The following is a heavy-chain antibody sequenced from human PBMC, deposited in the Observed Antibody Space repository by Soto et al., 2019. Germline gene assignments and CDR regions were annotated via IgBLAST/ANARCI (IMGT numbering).Heavy chain of an antibody. CDR3: ARDTQGYSSSWMLPGAIFDI. J-gene: IGHJ3*02. V-gene: IGHV4-31*03. Sequence: QVQLQESGPGLVKPSQTLSLTCTVSGGSISSGGYYWSWIRQHPGKGLEWIGYIYYSGSTYYNPSLKSRVTISVDTSKNQFSLKLSSVTAADTAVYYCARDTQGYSSSWMLPGAIFDIWGQGTMVTVSS. CDR2: IYYSGST. CDR1: GGSISSGGYY. D-gene: IGHD6-13*01.